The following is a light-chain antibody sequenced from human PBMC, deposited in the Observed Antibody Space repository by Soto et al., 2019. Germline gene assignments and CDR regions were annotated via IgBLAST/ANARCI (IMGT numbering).Light chain of an antibody. CDR1: QSVGRN. J-gene: IGKJ1*01. CDR2: GAS. Sequence: EIVMTQSPATLSVSPGEAAILSCRASQSVGRNLAWYQQRPGQAPRLLIFGASTRASGVPDRFSGGGSGTEFSLTISSLQSEDFAVYFCQQYKNRPPWTFGRGTKVDIK. V-gene: IGKV3-15*01. CDR3: QQYKNRPPWT.